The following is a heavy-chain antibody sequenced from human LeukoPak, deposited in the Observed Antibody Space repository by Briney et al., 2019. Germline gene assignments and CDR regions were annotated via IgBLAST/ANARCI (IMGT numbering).Heavy chain of an antibody. CDR3: ARVEGGSYAGDDY. Sequence: GSSVKVSCKASGGTFSSYAISWVRQAPGQGLEWMGRIIPILGIANYAQKFQGRVTITAGKSTSTAYMELSSLRSEDTAVYYCARVEGGSYAGDDYWGQGTLVTVSS. D-gene: IGHD1-26*01. CDR2: IIPILGIA. V-gene: IGHV1-69*04. J-gene: IGHJ4*02. CDR1: GGTFSSYA.